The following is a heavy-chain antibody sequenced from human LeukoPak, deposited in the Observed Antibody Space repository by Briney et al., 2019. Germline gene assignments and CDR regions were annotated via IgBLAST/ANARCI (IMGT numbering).Heavy chain of an antibody. Sequence: ASVKVSCKASGYPFTGYYMHWVRQAPGQRLEWMGWINPNSGGTKYAQKFQGRVTMTRDTSISTAYMELSRLSSDDTAVYYCARSVEQWVASGGFGYWGQGTLVTVSS. J-gene: IGHJ4*02. V-gene: IGHV1-2*02. CDR3: ARSVEQWVASGGFGY. CDR2: INPNSGGT. CDR1: GYPFTGYY. D-gene: IGHD6-19*01.